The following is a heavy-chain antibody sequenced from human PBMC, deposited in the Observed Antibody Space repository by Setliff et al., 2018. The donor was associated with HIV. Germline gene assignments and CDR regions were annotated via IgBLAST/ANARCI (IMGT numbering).Heavy chain of an antibody. CDR2: MNPNSGNT. CDR3: STGWGLYDNRHTAAGYLQH. Sequence: ASVKVSCKASGYTFTSYDINWVRQATGQGLEWMGWMNPNSGNTGYAQKFQGRVTMTEDTSSDTAYMEMSGLTSEDTAVYFCSTGWGLYDNRHTAAGYLQHWGQGTLVTVSS. J-gene: IGHJ1*01. V-gene: IGHV1-8*02. CDR1: GYTFTSYD. D-gene: IGHD3-22*01.